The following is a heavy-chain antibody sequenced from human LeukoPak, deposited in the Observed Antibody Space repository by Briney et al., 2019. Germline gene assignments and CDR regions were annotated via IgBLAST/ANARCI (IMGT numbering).Heavy chain of an antibody. D-gene: IGHD3-10*01. V-gene: IGHV3-48*03. CDR3: AKKLVYYDSGSYYDF. CDR2: ISSSGSTI. Sequence: PGGSLRLSCAASGFTFSSYEMNWVRQAPGKGLEWVSYISSSGSTIYYADSVKGRFTISRDNSKSTLFLQMNSLRDEDTAVYFCAKKLVYYDSGSYYDFWGQGTLVIVSS. J-gene: IGHJ4*02. CDR1: GFTFSSYE.